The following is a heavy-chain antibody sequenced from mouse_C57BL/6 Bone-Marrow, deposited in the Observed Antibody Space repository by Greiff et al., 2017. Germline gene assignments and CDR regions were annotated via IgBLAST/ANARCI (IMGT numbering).Heavy chain of an antibody. CDR1: GYTFTSYG. V-gene: IGHV1-81*01. D-gene: IGHD2-13*01. Sequence: QVQLKQSGAELARPGASVKLSCKASGYTFTSYGLSWVKQRTGQGLEWIGEIYPRSGNTYYNEKFKGKATLTADKSSSTAYMELRSLTSEDSAVYFCARWGLRGWFAYWGQGTLVTVSA. CDR3: ARWGLRGWFAY. J-gene: IGHJ3*01. CDR2: IYPRSGNT.